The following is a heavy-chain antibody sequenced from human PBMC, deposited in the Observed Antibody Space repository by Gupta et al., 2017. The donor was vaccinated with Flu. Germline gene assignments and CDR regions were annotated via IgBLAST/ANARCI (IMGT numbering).Heavy chain of an antibody. CDR3: ARYRPPLKYSSSWTRMREYYFDY. Sequence: QVQLQQWGAGLLKPSETLSLTCAVYGGSFSGYYWSWIRQPPGKGLEWIGEINHSGSTNYNPSLKSRVTISVDTSKNQFSLKLSSVTAADTAVYYCARYRPPLKYSSSWTRMREYYFDYWGQGTLVTVSS. V-gene: IGHV4-34*01. CDR2: INHSGST. CDR1: GGSFSGYY. D-gene: IGHD6-13*01. J-gene: IGHJ4*02.